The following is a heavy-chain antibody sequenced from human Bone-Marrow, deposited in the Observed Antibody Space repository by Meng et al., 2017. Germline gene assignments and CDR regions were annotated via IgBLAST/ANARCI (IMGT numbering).Heavy chain of an antibody. CDR3: AREDYGDSFDY. CDR1: GFTFSSYA. D-gene: IGHD4-17*01. V-gene: IGHV3-30*07. J-gene: IGHJ4*02. Sequence: GESLKISCAASGFTFSSYAMHWVRQAPGKGLEWVAVISYDGSNKYYADSVKGRFTISRDNAKNSLYLQMNSLRAEDTAVYYCAREDYGDSFDYWGQGTLVTVSS. CDR2: ISYDGSNK.